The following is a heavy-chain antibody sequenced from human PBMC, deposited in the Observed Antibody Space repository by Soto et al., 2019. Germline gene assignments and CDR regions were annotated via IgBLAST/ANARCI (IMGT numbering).Heavy chain of an antibody. CDR3: ARGSSWLDY. CDR2: IYYSGTT. CDR1: GGSISSYY. V-gene: IGHV4-59*01. J-gene: IGHJ4*02. Sequence: PSETLSLTCTVSGGSISSYYWSWIRQPPGKGLEWIGYIYYSGTTNFNPSLKSRVTTSVDTSKNQFSLKLTSVTAADTAVYYCARGSSWLDYWGQGTLVTVSS. D-gene: IGHD6-13*01.